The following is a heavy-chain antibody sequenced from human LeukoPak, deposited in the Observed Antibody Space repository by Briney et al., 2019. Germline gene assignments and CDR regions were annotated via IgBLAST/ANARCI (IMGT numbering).Heavy chain of an antibody. CDR1: GFTFSSYA. Sequence: GGSLRLSCAASGFTFSSYAMSWVRQAPGKGLEWVSAISGSGGSTYYADSVNGRFTISRDNSKNTLYLQMNSLRAEDTAVYYCAKCRSDIVVVPAAPLDYWGQGTLVTVSS. J-gene: IGHJ4*02. D-gene: IGHD2-2*01. CDR3: AKCRSDIVVVPAAPLDY. CDR2: ISGSGGST. V-gene: IGHV3-23*01.